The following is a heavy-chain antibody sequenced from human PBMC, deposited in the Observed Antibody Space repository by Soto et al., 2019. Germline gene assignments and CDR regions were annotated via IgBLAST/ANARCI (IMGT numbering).Heavy chain of an antibody. V-gene: IGHV5-51*01. D-gene: IGHD2-2*01. J-gene: IGHJ5*02. Sequence: GESLKISCKGSGYSFTSYWIGWVRQMPGKGLEWMGIIYPGDSDTRYSPSFQGQVTISADKSISTAYLQWSSLKASDTAMYYCARLVRGGYCSSTSCPNWFDPWGQGTLVTVSS. CDR2: IYPGDSDT. CDR1: GYSFTSYW. CDR3: ARLVRGGYCSSTSCPNWFDP.